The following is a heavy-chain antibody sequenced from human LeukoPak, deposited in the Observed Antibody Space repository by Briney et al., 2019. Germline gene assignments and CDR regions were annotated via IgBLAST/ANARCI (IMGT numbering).Heavy chain of an antibody. Sequence: GGSLRLSCAASGFTFSNYGMHWVRQAPGKGLEWLAFMRYDGSNTHYADSVKGRFTISRDNSKNTLFLQMNSLRSEDTALYYCARDSPYYYDSSGYLIDYWGQGTLVTVSS. CDR1: GFTFSNYG. J-gene: IGHJ4*02. CDR3: ARDSPYYYDSSGYLIDY. V-gene: IGHV3-30*02. CDR2: MRYDGSNT. D-gene: IGHD3-22*01.